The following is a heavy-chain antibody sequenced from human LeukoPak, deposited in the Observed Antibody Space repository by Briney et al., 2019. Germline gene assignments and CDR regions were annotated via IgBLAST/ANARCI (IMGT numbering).Heavy chain of an antibody. V-gene: IGHV3-48*03. D-gene: IGHD4-23*01. CDR1: GFTFSSYE. Sequence: GGSLRLSCAASGFTFSSYEMNWVRQAPGKGLEWVSYISSSGSTIYYADSVKGRFTISRDNAKNSLYLQMNSLRAEDTAVYYCASMTTVGWFDPWGQGTLVTVAS. J-gene: IGHJ5*02. CDR2: ISSSGSTI. CDR3: ASMTTVGWFDP.